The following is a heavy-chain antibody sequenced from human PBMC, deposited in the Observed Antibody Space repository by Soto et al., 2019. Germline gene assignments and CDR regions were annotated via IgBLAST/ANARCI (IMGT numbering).Heavy chain of an antibody. CDR1: GGTFSSYA. D-gene: IGHD6-13*01. CDR2: IITIFGTA. Sequence: QVQLVQSGAEVKKPGSSVKVSCKASGGTFSSYAISWVRQAPGQGLEWMGGIITIFGTANYAQKFQGRVTITADESMSTAYMELSSLRSDDTAVYYCARESSSAYAFYILGQVTMVTVSS. V-gene: IGHV1-69*01. CDR3: ARESSSAYAFYI. J-gene: IGHJ3*02.